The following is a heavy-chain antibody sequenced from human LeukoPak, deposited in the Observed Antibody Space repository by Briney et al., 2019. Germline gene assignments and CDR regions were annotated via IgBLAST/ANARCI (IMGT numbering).Heavy chain of an antibody. CDR3: ARHVDTAMVIWDHNYYYYGMDV. J-gene: IGHJ6*02. Sequence: SVKVSCKASGGTFSSYTISWVRQAPGQGLEWMGRIIPILGIANYAQKFQSRVTITADKSTSTAYMELRSLRSEDTAVYYCARHVDTAMVIWDHNYYYYGMDVWGQGTTVTVSS. CDR2: IIPILGIA. CDR1: GGTFSSYT. V-gene: IGHV1-69*02. D-gene: IGHD5-18*01.